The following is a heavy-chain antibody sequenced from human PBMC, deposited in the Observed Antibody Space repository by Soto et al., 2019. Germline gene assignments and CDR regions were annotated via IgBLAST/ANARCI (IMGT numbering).Heavy chain of an antibody. CDR3: TKGGGEGRWPDTNLDY. CDR2: ISVSGDFT. Sequence: PGGSLRLSCAGSGFIFSIYWMHWVRQAPGKGLVWVSRISVSGDFTYYADYLKGRFTISRDNSRNTFYLQINTVRVDDTAIYYCTKGGGEGRWPDTNLDYWGQGTVIAVSS. D-gene: IGHD3-10*01. CDR1: GFIFSIYW. J-gene: IGHJ4*01. V-gene: IGHV3-23*01.